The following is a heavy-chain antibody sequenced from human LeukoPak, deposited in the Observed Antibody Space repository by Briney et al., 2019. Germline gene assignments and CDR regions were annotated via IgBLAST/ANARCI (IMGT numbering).Heavy chain of an antibody. CDR2: IYSSGST. J-gene: IGHJ4*02. D-gene: IGHD6-13*01. CDR3: ARRYSSSWYVEGYFDY. Sequence: PSETLSLTCTVSGGSISNYYWSWIRQPPGKGLEWVGYIYSSGSTDYNPSLKSRVTISVDTSKKQFSLMLSSVTAADTAVYYCARRYSSSWYVEGYFDYWGQGTLVTVSS. CDR1: GGSISNYY. V-gene: IGHV4-59*08.